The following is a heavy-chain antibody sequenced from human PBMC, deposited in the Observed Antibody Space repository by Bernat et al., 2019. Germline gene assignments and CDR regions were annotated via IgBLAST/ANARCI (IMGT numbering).Heavy chain of an antibody. D-gene: IGHD3-10*01. J-gene: IGHJ6*03. CDR3: ARDYYYGSGDYYYYMDV. Sequence: QVQLQQWGVGLLKPSETLSLTCAVYGGSFSGYYWSWIRQPPGKGLEWIGEINHSGSTNYNPSLKSRVTISVDTSKNQFSLKLSSVTAADTAVYYCARDYYYGSGDYYYYMDVWGKGTTVTISS. CDR1: GGSFSGYY. V-gene: IGHV4-34*01. CDR2: INHSGST.